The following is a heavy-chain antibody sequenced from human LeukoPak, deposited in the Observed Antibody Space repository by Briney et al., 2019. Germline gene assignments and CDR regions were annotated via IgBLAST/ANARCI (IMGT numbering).Heavy chain of an antibody. CDR1: GFTFSSYG. Sequence: GGSLRLYCAASGFTFSSYGMHWVRQAPGKGLEWVAVISYDGSNKYYADSVKGRFTISRDNSKNTLYLQMNSLRAEDTAVYYCAKGRHSSGWKSYFDYWGRGTLVTVSS. J-gene: IGHJ4*02. V-gene: IGHV3-30*18. CDR2: ISYDGSNK. CDR3: AKGRHSSGWKSYFDY. D-gene: IGHD6-19*01.